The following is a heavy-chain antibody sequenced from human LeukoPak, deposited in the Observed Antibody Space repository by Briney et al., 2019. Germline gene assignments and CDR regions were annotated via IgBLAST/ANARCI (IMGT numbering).Heavy chain of an antibody. Sequence: SETLSLTCTVSGGSFSSGGYYWSWIRQHPGKGLEWIGYIYYSGSTYYNPSLKSRVTISGDTSKNQFSLKLSSVTAADTAVHYCARARHEIVPAAIGWDYWGQGTLVTVSS. CDR3: ARARHEIVPAAIGWDY. CDR1: GGSFSSGGYY. V-gene: IGHV4-31*03. CDR2: IYYSGST. D-gene: IGHD2-2*02. J-gene: IGHJ4*02.